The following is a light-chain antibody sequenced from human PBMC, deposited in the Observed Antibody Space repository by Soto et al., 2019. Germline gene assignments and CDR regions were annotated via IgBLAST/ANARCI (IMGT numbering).Light chain of an antibody. V-gene: IGLV1-40*01. J-gene: IGLJ1*01. Sequence: QSVLTQPPSVSGAPGQRVTISCTGSSSNIGAGYDVHWYQQLPGTAPKLLIYGNSNRPSGVPDRFSGSKSGTSASLAITGLQAEDEADYYGQSYDSSLSGLVFGTGTKVNVL. CDR3: QSYDSSLSGLV. CDR1: SSNIGAGYD. CDR2: GNS.